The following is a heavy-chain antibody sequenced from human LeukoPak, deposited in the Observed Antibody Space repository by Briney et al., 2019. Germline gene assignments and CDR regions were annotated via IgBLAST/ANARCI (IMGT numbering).Heavy chain of an antibody. V-gene: IGHV3-48*02. CDR2: ISSGSSII. Sequence: GGSLRLSCAASGFTFSTSTMNWVRQARGKGLEWVSYISSGSSIIYYADSVEGRFTISRDNAKNSLYLQMSSLRDEDTAVYYCAREPFDYWGQGILVTVSS. CDR1: GFTFSTST. CDR3: AREPFDY. J-gene: IGHJ4*02.